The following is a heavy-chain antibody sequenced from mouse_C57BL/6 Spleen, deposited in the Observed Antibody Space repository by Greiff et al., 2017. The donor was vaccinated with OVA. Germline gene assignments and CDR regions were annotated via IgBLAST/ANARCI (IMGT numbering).Heavy chain of an antibody. CDR3: ARCPLYYGYDDYYAMDY. V-gene: IGHV1-72*01. D-gene: IGHD2-2*01. Sequence: QVQLQQPGAELVKPGASVKLSCKASGYTFTSYWMHWVKQRPGRGLEWIGRIDPNSGGTKYNEKFKSKATLTVDKPSSTAYMQLSSLRSEDSAVYYGARCPLYYGYDDYYAMDYWGQGTSVTVSS. J-gene: IGHJ4*01. CDR2: IDPNSGGT. CDR1: GYTFTSYW.